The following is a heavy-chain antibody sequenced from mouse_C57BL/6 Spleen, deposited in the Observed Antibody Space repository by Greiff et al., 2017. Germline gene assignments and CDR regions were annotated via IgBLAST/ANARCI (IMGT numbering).Heavy chain of an antibody. CDR2: IHPNSGST. Sequence: VQLQQPGAELVKPGASVKLSCKASGYTFTSYWMHWVKQRPGQGLEWIGMIHPNSGSTNYNEKFKSKATLTVDKSSSTAYMQLSSLTSEDSAVYYWARKPNWDGYFDVWGTGTTVTVSS. CDR3: ARKPNWDGYFDV. J-gene: IGHJ1*03. CDR1: GYTFTSYW. V-gene: IGHV1-64*01. D-gene: IGHD4-1*02.